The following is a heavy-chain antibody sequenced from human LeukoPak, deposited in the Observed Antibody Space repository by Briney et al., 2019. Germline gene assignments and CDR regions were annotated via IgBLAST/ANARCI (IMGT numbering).Heavy chain of an antibody. Sequence: GGSLRLSCAASGFTFSKAWMSWVRQAPGKGLKWIGRIRSKTDGGTTDYVAPLKGRFTISRDDSKTTLYLQMNSLKTEDTAVYYCTTILDVWGQGTRVTVSS. J-gene: IGHJ3*01. CDR2: IRSKTDGGTT. CDR1: GFTFSKAW. V-gene: IGHV3-15*01. CDR3: TTILDV.